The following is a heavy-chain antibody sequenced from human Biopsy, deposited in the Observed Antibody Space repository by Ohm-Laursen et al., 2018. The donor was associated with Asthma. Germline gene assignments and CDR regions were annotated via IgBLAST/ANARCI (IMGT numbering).Heavy chain of an antibody. V-gene: IGHV1-24*01. D-gene: IGHD4-17*01. Sequence: SSVKVSCKASGGMFGNYAISWVRQAPGLGLEWMGGHDHEEGGTVNAWRFQGGVTMTEDTSTDTAYMELSSLSSDDTAVYYCASDFPKDYVRYNFQFWGQGTLVTVSS. J-gene: IGHJ4*02. CDR3: ASDFPKDYVRYNFQF. CDR2: HDHEEGGT. CDR1: GGMFGNYA.